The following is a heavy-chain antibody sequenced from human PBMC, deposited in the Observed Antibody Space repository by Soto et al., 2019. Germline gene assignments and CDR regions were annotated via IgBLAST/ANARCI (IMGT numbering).Heavy chain of an antibody. Sequence: LRLSCVGSGFSFDNFAMRWVLQAPGKGLEWVSSISARSSTTYYAGSVKGRFTISRDNSKNTLYLQMNSLTAEDTAVYYCAKVFYDSGTTFFGVDVWGQGTTVTVSS. J-gene: IGHJ6*02. CDR3: AKVFYDSGTTFFGVDV. V-gene: IGHV3-23*01. CDR1: GFSFDNFA. CDR2: ISARSSTT. D-gene: IGHD3-10*01.